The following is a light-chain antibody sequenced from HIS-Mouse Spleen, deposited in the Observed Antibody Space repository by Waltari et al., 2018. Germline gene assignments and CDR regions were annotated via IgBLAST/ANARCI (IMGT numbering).Light chain of an antibody. CDR1: SSDVGGYNY. CDR3: CSYAGSYTFVV. J-gene: IGLJ2*01. Sequence: QSALTQPRSVSGSPGQSVTISCTGTSSDVGGYNYVSWYQQHPGKAPKLMIYDVSKRPSCVPDRFSGSKSGNTASLTSSGLQAEDEADYYCCSYAGSYTFVVFGGGTKLTVL. V-gene: IGLV2-11*01. CDR2: DVS.